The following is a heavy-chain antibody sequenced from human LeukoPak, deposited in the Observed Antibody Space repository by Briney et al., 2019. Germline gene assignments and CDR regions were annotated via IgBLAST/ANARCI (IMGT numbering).Heavy chain of an antibody. D-gene: IGHD6-19*01. V-gene: IGHV3-23*01. CDR1: GFTFSNYA. Sequence: GGSLRLSCAASGFTFSNYAMSWVRQAPGKGLEWVSSITGSGGSTYYADSVKGRFTISRDNSKNTLYLQMNSLRADDTAVYYCAKDVAGSFDYWGQGTLVTVSS. CDR2: ITGSGGST. CDR3: AKDVAGSFDY. J-gene: IGHJ4*02.